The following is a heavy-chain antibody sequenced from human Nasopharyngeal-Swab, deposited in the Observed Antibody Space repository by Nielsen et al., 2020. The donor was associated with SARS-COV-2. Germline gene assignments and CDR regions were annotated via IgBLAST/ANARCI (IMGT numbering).Heavy chain of an antibody. J-gene: IGHJ3*02. D-gene: IGHD3-22*01. CDR2: ISAYNGNT. V-gene: IGHV1-18*01. CDR3: ARGGHLYDSSGYFHAFDI. Sequence: ASVKVSCKASGYTFTSYGISWVRQAPGQGLEWMGWISAYNGNTNYAQKLQGRVTMTTDTSTSTAYMELRSLRSDDTAVYYCARGGHLYDSSGYFHAFDIWGQRTIVNVSS. CDR1: GYTFTSYG.